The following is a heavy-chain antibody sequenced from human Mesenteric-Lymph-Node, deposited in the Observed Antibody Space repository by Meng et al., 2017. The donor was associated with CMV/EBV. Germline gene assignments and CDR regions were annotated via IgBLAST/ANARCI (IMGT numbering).Heavy chain of an antibody. J-gene: IGHJ4*02. CDR1: GYTFTGYY. V-gene: IGHV1-2*06. CDR2: INPNSGGT. D-gene: IGHD5-18*01. CDR3: ARDIRYSYGRGFDY. Sequence: SGYTFTGYYMHWVRQAPGQGLEWMGRINPNSGGTNYAQKFQGRVTMTRDTSISTAYMELSRLRSDDTAVYYCARDIRYSYGRGFDYWGQGTLVTVSS.